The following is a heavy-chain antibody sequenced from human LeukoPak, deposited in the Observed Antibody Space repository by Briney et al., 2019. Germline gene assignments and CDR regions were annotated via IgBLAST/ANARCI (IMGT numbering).Heavy chain of an antibody. Sequence: GGSLRLSCAASGFTFSSYGMHWVRQAPGKGLEWVAFIRYDGSNKYYADSVKGRFTISRDNSKNTLYLQMNSLRAEDTAVYYCATDYDVLTGYYSDVGYWGQGTLVTVSS. CDR3: ATDYDVLTGYYSDVGY. CDR1: GFTFSSYG. V-gene: IGHV3-30*02. D-gene: IGHD3-9*01. J-gene: IGHJ4*02. CDR2: IRYDGSNK.